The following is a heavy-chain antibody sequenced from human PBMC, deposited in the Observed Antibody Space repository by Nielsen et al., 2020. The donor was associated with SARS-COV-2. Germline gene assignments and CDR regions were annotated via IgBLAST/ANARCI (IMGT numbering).Heavy chain of an antibody. V-gene: IGHV1-2*06. D-gene: IGHD2-21*02. CDR3: ARNLPADETALVPGPFDDVAFDI. CDR1: GYTFTSYY. Sequence: ASVKVSCKASGYTFTSYYMHWVRQAPGQGLEWVGRIYPNSGVTPYAQKFQDRVTVTRDTSITTAYMELSSLTSDDSAIYYCARNLPADETALVPGPFDDVAFDIWGPGTLVTVSA. J-gene: IGHJ3*02. CDR2: IYPNSGVT.